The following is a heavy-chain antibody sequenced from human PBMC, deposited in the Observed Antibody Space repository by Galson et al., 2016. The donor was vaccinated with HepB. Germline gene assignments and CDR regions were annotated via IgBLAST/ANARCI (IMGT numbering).Heavy chain of an antibody. CDR3: ARNRVTTSKWLQKRPYDAFDI. CDR2: INPDNGNT. J-gene: IGHJ3*02. V-gene: IGHV1-3*01. CDR1: GYTFTNYV. D-gene: IGHD5-12*01. Sequence: SVKVSCKASGYTFTNYVVLWVRQAPGQGLEWLGWINPDNGNTKFSQRFQGRASITRFSSANTAYMELRSLTFEDTAVYYCARNRVTTSKWLQKRPYDAFDIWGQGTSVTVSS.